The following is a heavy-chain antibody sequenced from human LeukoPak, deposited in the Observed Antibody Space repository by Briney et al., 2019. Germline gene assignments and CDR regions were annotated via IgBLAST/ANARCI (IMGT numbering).Heavy chain of an antibody. J-gene: IGHJ4*02. CDR3: AREGGSSWYKSSFDY. CDR2: IYTSGST. V-gene: IGHV4-4*07. Sequence: SETLSLTCAVYGGSFSSYYWSWIRQPAGKGLEWIGRIYTSGSTNYNPSLKSRVTMSVDTSKNQFSLKLSSVTAADTAVYYCAREGGSSWYKSSFDYWGQGTLVTVSS. CDR1: GGSFSSYY. D-gene: IGHD6-13*01.